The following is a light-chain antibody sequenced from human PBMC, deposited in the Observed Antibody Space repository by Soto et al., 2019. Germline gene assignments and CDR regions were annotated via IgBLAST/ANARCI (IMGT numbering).Light chain of an antibody. CDR3: HQYGDSRT. CDR2: GAS. CDR1: QSVSSNY. V-gene: IGKV3-20*01. Sequence: EIVLTQSPGTLSLPPGERATLSCRASQSVSSNYLAWFQQKPGQAPRLLIYGASSRATGIPDRFSGSGSGTDFTLTISRLEPEDFAVYYCHQYGDSRTFGQGTKVDIK. J-gene: IGKJ1*01.